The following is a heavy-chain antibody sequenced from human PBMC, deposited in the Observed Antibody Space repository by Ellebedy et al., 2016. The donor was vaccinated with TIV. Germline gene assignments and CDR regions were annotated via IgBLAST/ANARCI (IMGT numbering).Heavy chain of an antibody. CDR3: ARPQWPFN. V-gene: IGHV4-34*01. Sequence: MPSETLSLTCTVSGGSISGYYWVWIRQPPGKGLEWIGEINRSGTTNYNPSLKSRVTISVDTSKNQFSLKLSSVTAAETAVYYCARPQWPFNWGQGTLVTVSS. D-gene: IGHD6-19*01. CDR1: GGSISGYY. J-gene: IGHJ4*02. CDR2: INRSGTT.